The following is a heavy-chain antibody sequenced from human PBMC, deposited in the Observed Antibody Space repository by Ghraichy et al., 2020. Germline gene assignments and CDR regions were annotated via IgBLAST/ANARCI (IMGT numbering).Heavy chain of an antibody. CDR3: ARGPRYSSGWYSGWPLYFDL. V-gene: IGHV3-7*05. D-gene: IGHD6-19*01. J-gene: IGHJ2*01. CDR2: IKQDGSEK. CDR1: GFTFSSYW. Sequence: GGSLRLSCAASGFTFSSYWMSWVRQAPGKGLEWVANIKQDGSEKYYVDSVKGRFTISRDNAKNSLYLQMNSLRAEETAVYYCARGPRYSSGWYSGWPLYFDLWGRGTLVTVSS.